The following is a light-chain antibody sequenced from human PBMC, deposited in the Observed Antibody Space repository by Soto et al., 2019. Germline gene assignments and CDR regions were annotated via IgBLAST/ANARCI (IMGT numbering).Light chain of an antibody. Sequence: QLVLTQPPSVSGAPGQRVTISCTGSSSNIGAGYDVHWYQQLPGTAPKLLIYGNSNRPSGVPDRFSGSKSGTSASLAITGLQAEDEADYYCQSYDSSLRGVFGGGTKLT. CDR1: SSNIGAGYD. CDR3: QSYDSSLRGV. J-gene: IGLJ3*02. CDR2: GNS. V-gene: IGLV1-40*01.